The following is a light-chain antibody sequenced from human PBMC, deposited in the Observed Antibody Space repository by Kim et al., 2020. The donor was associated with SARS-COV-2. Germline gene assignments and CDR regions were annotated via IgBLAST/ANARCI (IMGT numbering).Light chain of an antibody. V-gene: IGKV3-20*01. CDR1: QIVGIRY. J-gene: IGKJ4*01. Sequence: PPAESATISGRARQIVGIRYLAWYQQKPGQAPSLLIHGASNRATGIPDRFSGSGSVTDFTLTISRLEPEDFAVYYCQQYGNSPLTFGGGTKVDIK. CDR2: GAS. CDR3: QQYGNSPLT.